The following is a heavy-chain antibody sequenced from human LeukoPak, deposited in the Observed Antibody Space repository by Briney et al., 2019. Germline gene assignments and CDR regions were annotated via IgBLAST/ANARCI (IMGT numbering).Heavy chain of an antibody. CDR2: IYYSGST. Sequence: PSETLSLTCTVSGGSISNYWSWIRPPPGKGLEWIGHIYYSGSTNYNPSLKSRVTISVDTSKNQFSLKLSSVTAADTAVYYCARVDYYGSGSFDYWGQGTLVTVSS. D-gene: IGHD3-10*01. J-gene: IGHJ4*02. CDR3: ARVDYYGSGSFDY. CDR1: GGSISNY. V-gene: IGHV4-59*01.